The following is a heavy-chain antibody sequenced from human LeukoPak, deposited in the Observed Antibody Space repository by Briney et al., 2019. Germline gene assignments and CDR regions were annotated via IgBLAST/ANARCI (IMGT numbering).Heavy chain of an antibody. J-gene: IGHJ4*02. D-gene: IGHD3-3*01. CDR1: GFTFNAAW. V-gene: IGHV3-15*07. Sequence: GGSLRLSCAASGFTFNAAWMIWVRQAPGKGLEWVGRVKSKVDGGTMDYAAPVKGRFTISRDDSKNMLYLQMNSLRAEDTAVYYCARDFGGFWSGYYVPPDYWGQGTLVTVSS. CDR3: ARDFGGFWSGYYVPPDY. CDR2: VKSKVDGGTM.